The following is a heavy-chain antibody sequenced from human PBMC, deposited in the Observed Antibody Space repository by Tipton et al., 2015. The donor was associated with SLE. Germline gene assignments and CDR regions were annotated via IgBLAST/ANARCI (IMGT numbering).Heavy chain of an antibody. CDR3: ARTIFDSWTGYHYYYFDF. D-gene: IGHD3/OR15-3a*01. CDR2: IHYSGNT. Sequence: GLVKPSETLSLTCAVYGGSFSGYYWSWIRQSPGKRPEWVGYIHYSGNTNYNPSLKDRVTILVDTSQNQFSLTLYSVTAADAAVYYCARTIFDSWTGYHYYYFDFWGQGTMVTVSS. V-gene: IGHV4-59*12. CDR1: GGSFSGYY. J-gene: IGHJ4*02.